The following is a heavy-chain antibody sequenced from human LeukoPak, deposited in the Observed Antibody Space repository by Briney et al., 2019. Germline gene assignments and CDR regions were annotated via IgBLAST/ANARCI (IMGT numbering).Heavy chain of an antibody. CDR2: IYYSGST. CDR1: GGSISSSSYY. Sequence: SETLSLTCTVSGGSISSSSYYWGWIRQPPGKGLEWIGSIYYSGSTYYNPSLKSRVTISVDTSKNQFSLKLSSVTAADTAVYYCARDGLGTAMVDYWGQGTLVTVSS. CDR3: ARDGLGTAMVDY. V-gene: IGHV4-39*07. D-gene: IGHD5-18*01. J-gene: IGHJ4*02.